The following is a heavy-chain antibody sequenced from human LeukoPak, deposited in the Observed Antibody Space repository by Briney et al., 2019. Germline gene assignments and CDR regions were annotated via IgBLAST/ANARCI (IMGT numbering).Heavy chain of an antibody. Sequence: PSETLSLTCTVSGYSISSGYYWGWIRQPPGKGLEWIGSIYHSGSTYYNPSLKSRVTISVDTSKNQFSLELSSVTAADTAVYYCARDGGSSWSGDAFDIWGQGTMVTVSS. J-gene: IGHJ3*02. CDR3: ARDGGSSWSGDAFDI. D-gene: IGHD6-13*01. V-gene: IGHV4-38-2*02. CDR2: IYHSGST. CDR1: GYSISSGYY.